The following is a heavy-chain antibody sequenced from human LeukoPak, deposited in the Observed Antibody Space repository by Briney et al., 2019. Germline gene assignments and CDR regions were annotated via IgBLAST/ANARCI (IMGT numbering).Heavy chain of an antibody. V-gene: IGHV3-64*01. Sequence: GGSLRLSCAASGFTFSSYAMHWVRQAPGKGLEYVSAISSNGGSTYYANSVKGRFTISRDNSKNTLYLQMGSLRAEDMAVYYCARGFSWLRGSPFDYWGQGTLVTVSS. CDR3: ARGFSWLRGSPFDY. D-gene: IGHD5-18*01. CDR1: GFTFSSYA. J-gene: IGHJ4*02. CDR2: ISSNGGST.